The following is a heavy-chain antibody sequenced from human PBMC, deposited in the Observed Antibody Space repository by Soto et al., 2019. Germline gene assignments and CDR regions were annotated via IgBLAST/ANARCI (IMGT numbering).Heavy chain of an antibody. D-gene: IGHD4-17*01. CDR3: ARSMTTVVTLDY. CDR1: GGSISSSSYY. Sequence: QLQLQESGPGLVEPSETLSLTCTVSGGSISSSSYYWGWIRQPPGKGLEWIGSIYYSGSTYYNPSHKSRFTIPVDTSKNQFSLKLSSVTAADTAVYYCARSMTTVVTLDYWGQGTLVTVSS. J-gene: IGHJ4*02. CDR2: IYYSGST. V-gene: IGHV4-39*01.